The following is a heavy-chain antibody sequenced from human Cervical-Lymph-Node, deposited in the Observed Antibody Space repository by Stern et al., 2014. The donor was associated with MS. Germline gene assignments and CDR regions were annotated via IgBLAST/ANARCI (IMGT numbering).Heavy chain of an antibody. V-gene: IGHV4-61*02. CDR2: IYISGST. CDR3: VREGETSDFFPFDY. CDR1: GGSMNSRPYY. D-gene: IGHD3/OR15-3a*01. J-gene: IGHJ4*02. Sequence: VQLVESGPGLVKPSQTLSLTCTVSGGSMNSRPYYWNWLRQPAGKALEWIGRIYISGSTNYNPSLESRVTISLATSKNQLSLSRRSVTAADTAVYYCVREGETSDFFPFDYWGQGAQVIVSS.